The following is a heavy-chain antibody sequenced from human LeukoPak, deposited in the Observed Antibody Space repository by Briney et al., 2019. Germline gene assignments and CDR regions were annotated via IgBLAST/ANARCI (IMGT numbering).Heavy chain of an antibody. CDR2: ISYDGSNK. D-gene: IGHD6-13*01. J-gene: IGHJ4*02. V-gene: IGHV3-30*18. Sequence: GRSLRLSCAAPGFTFSSYGMHWVRQAPGKGLEWVAVISYDGSNKYYADSVKGRFTISRDNSKNTLYLQMNSLRAEDTAVYYCAKDTGGNLLAAAGLDYWGQGTLVTVSS. CDR3: AKDTGGNLLAAAGLDY. CDR1: GFTFSSYG.